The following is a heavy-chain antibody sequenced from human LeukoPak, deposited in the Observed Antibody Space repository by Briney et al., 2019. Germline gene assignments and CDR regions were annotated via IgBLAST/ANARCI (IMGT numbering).Heavy chain of an antibody. J-gene: IGHJ3*02. CDR3: ARDKGEWLPHAFDI. CDR2: IYYSGST. CDR1: GGSISSYY. D-gene: IGHD3-3*01. Sequence: SETLSLTCTVSGGSISSYYWSWIRQPPGKGPEWIGYIYYSGSTNYNPSLKSRVTISVDTSKNQFSLKLSSVTAADTAVYYCARDKGEWLPHAFDIWGQGTMVTVSS. V-gene: IGHV4-59*12.